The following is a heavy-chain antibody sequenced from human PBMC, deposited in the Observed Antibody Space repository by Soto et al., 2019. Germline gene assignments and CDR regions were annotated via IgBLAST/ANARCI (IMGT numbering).Heavy chain of an antibody. CDR2: IWFDGSAQ. Sequence: QVHLVESGGGVVQPGRSLRLSCAATGFNFSDNGMHWVRQAPRKGLEWVPLIWFDGSAQRYADSVKGRFTISRDNSKNTLYLQMDTLRAEETAVYYCASQSYSRPMGVWGQGTTVTVSS. J-gene: IGHJ6*02. CDR1: GFNFSDNG. D-gene: IGHD1-26*01. V-gene: IGHV3-33*01. CDR3: ASQSYSRPMGV.